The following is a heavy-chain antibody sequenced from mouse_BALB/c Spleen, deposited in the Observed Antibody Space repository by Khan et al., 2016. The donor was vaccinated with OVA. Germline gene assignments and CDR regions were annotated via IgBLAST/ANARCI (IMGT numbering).Heavy chain of an antibody. D-gene: IGHD2-14*01. CDR2: VTPNTDNI. CDR1: GYSFTLYY. CDR3: ARGYDFFAS. V-gene: IGHV1-26*01. Sequence: VRLQQSGPDLVKPGASVKLSCKASGYSFTLYYMSWVKQSHGKSLEWIGRVTPNTDNINYNQEFKGKAILTVDKSSNTAYMELRSLTSEDSAVYFCARGYDFFASWGQGTLVTVSA. J-gene: IGHJ3*01.